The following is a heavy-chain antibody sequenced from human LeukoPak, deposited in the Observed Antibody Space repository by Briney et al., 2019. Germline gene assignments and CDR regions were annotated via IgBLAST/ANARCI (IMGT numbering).Heavy chain of an antibody. V-gene: IGHV3-7*01. D-gene: IGHD3-22*01. J-gene: IGHJ4*02. CDR3: ARDSPPEYYYDSSVLDY. CDR1: GFTFSSYW. Sequence: GGSLRLSCAASGFTFSSYWMSWVRQAPGKGLEWVANIKQDGSEKYYVDSVKGRFTISRDNAKNSLYLQMNSLRAEDTAVYYCARDSPPEYYYDSSVLDYWGQGTLVTVSS. CDR2: IKQDGSEK.